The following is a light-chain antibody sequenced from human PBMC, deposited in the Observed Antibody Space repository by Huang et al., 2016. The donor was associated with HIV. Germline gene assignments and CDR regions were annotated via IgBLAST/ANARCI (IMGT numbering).Light chain of an antibody. CDR2: GAS. CDR3: LQDHNYPRT. Sequence: ATQMTQSPSSLSASVGDRVTITCRASQGITDDLAWYQQKPGKATKLLISGASTLRSGVPSRFSGSGSGTDFTLTISSLQPEDYATYYCLQDHNYPRTFGQGTKVEI. V-gene: IGKV1-6*01. CDR1: QGITDD. J-gene: IGKJ1*01.